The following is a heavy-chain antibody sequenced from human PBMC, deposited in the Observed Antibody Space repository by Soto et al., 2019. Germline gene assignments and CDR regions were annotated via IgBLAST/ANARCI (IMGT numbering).Heavy chain of an antibody. CDR3: ARDPQMAPFRGAFDI. J-gene: IGHJ3*02. V-gene: IGHV4-31*03. CDR1: GGSISSGGYY. CDR2: IYYSGST. D-gene: IGHD3-10*01. Sequence: PSETLSLTCTVSGGSISSGGYYWSWIRQHPGKGLEWIGYIYYSGSTYYNPSLKSRVTISVDTSKNQFSLKLSSVTAADTAVYYCARDPQMAPFRGAFDIWGQGTMVTVSS.